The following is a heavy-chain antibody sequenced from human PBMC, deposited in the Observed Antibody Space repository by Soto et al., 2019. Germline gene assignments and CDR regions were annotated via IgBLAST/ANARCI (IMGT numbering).Heavy chain of an antibody. Sequence: XESLIISCKGPGYTFTNYWIGWVRQMPGKGPEWMGIIYPGDSDTKYNPSFQGQVTISADKSITTTYLQWSSLKASDTAIYYCAASIFYYGMDVWGQETTVTVS. V-gene: IGHV5-51*01. J-gene: IGHJ6*02. CDR3: AASIFYYGMDV. CDR1: GYTFTNYW. CDR2: IYPGDSDT.